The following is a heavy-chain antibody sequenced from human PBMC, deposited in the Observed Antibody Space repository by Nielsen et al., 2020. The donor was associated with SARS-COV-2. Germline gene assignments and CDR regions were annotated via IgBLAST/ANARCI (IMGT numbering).Heavy chain of an antibody. CDR3: ARDYDFWSGGDYYYYGMDV. CDR2: IWYDGSNK. V-gene: IGHV3-33*01. D-gene: IGHD3-3*01. Sequence: VRQAPGKGLEWVAVIWYDGSNKYYADSVKGRFTISRDNSKNTLYLQMNSLRAEDTAVYYCARDYDFWSGGDYYYYGMDVWGQGTTVTVSS. J-gene: IGHJ6*02.